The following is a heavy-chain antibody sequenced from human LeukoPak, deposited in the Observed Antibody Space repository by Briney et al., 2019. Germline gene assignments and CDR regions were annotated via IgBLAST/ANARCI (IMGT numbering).Heavy chain of an antibody. CDR2: IIPIFGTA. D-gene: IGHD3-3*01. Sequence: SVKVSCKASVGTFSSYAISWVRQAPGRGLEWMGGIIPIFGTANYAQKFQGRVTNTTDESTSTAYMELSSLRSEDTAVYYCARANDFWSGYSGGYYYYYYMDVWGKGTTVTVSS. CDR1: VGTFSSYA. J-gene: IGHJ6*03. CDR3: ARANDFWSGYSGGYYYYYYMDV. V-gene: IGHV1-69*05.